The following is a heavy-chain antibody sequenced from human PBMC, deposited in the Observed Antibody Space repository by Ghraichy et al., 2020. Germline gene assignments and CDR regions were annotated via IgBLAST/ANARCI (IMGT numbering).Heavy chain of an antibody. CDR2: ISSTGAGT. CDR1: GFTFSNYA. Sequence: LNISCTASGFTFSNYAMNWVRQAPGKGLEWVSGISSTGAGTYYADSVEGRFTISRDNSKNTLLLQMSSLRAEDTAIYYCARDESEFMITLFDYWGQGTLVTVSS. V-gene: IGHV3-23*01. J-gene: IGHJ4*02. CDR3: ARDESEFMITLFDY. D-gene: IGHD3-16*01.